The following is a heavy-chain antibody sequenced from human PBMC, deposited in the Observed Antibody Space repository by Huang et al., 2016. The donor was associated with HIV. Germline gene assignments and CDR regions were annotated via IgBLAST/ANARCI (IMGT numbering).Heavy chain of an antibody. CDR1: GGSISSSFYY. V-gene: IGHV4-39*01. D-gene: IGHD3-3*01. Sequence: QVQLQESGRGLVKPSETLSLTCTVSGGSISSSFYYWGWIRQSPGKGLEWIGRMYYSGSTYYNPSLKSRVTISADTSNSQCSLKLTSGTAADSAVYYCVRHRPNYDFWSGYYPYFDDWGQGTLVTVSS. CDR2: MYYSGST. J-gene: IGHJ4*02. CDR3: VRHRPNYDFWSGYYPYFDD.